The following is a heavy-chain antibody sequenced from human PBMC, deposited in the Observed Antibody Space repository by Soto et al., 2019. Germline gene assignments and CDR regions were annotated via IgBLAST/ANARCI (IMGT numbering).Heavy chain of an antibody. Sequence: GSLRLSCVASGFTFSNYAMSWVRQAPGKGLEWVSLVSGSGGYTYYADSVKGRFTISRDNSKNTLYLQMNSLRAEDTAVYYCARGYCSAVGCYVHYYYGFDVWGQGTTVTVSS. CDR2: VSGSGGYT. CDR3: ARGYCSAVGCYVHYYYGFDV. D-gene: IGHD2-15*01. V-gene: IGHV3-23*01. J-gene: IGHJ6*02. CDR1: GFTFSNYA.